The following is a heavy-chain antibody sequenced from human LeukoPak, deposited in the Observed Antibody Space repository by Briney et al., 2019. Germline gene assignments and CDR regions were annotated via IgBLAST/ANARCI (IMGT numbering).Heavy chain of an antibody. CDR3: ARGDYYMDV. Sequence: GGSLRLSCAASGFTFSSYSMNWVRQAPGKGLEWVSSISSSSGYIYYADSVKGRFTISRDNAKNSLYLQMNSLRAEDTAVYYCARGDYYMDVWGKGTTVTVSS. V-gene: IGHV3-21*01. CDR1: GFTFSSYS. J-gene: IGHJ6*03. CDR2: ISSSSGYI.